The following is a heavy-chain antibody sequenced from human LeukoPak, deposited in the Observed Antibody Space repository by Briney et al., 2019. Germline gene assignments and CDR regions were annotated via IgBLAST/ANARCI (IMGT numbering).Heavy chain of an antibody. Sequence: SETLSLTCAVYGGSFSGYYWSWIRQPPGKGLEWIGEINHSGSTNYNPSLKSRVTISVDTSKNQFSLKLSSVTAADTAVYYCARGGNTTDNNWFDPWGQGTLVTVSS. CDR1: GGSFSGYY. V-gene: IGHV4-34*01. CDR3: ARGGNTTDNNWFDP. J-gene: IGHJ5*02. CDR2: INHSGST. D-gene: IGHD1-1*01.